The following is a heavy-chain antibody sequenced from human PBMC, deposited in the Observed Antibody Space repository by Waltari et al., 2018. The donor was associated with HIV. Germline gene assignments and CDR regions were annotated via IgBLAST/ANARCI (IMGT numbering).Heavy chain of an antibody. CDR3: ARDQAYSGYDPYGY. Sequence: EVQLVESGGGLVQPGGSMRLSCAAPGFTFSSYWMHWARQAPGKGLGWVSRINSDGSSTSYADSVKGRFTISRDNAKNTLYLQMNSLRAEDTAVYYCARDQAYSGYDPYGYWGQGTLVTVSS. CDR1: GFTFSSYW. D-gene: IGHD5-12*01. J-gene: IGHJ4*02. V-gene: IGHV3-74*01. CDR2: INSDGSST.